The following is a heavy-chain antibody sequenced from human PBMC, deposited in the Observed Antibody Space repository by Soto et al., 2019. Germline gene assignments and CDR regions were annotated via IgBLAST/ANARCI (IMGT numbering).Heavy chain of an antibody. D-gene: IGHD3-22*01. CDR2: ISSSGSTI. CDR3: ARGPHYYDSSGRENDY. Sequence: PGGSLRLSCAASGFTFSSYEMNWVRQAPGKGLEWVSYISSSGSTIYYADSVKGRFTISRDNAKNSLYLQMNSLRAEDTAVYYCARGPHYYDSSGRENDYWGQGTLVTVSS. J-gene: IGHJ4*02. CDR1: GFTFSSYE. V-gene: IGHV3-48*03.